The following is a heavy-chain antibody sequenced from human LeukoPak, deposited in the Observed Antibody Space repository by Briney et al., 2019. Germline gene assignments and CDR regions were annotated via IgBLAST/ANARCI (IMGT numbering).Heavy chain of an antibody. CDR3: AKRAVPGNAFFDN. D-gene: IGHD6-19*01. Sequence: GGSLRLSCAASAFTFSSYGMHWVRQAPGKGLEWVSSISGSGGSTYYADSVKGRFTISRDNSKNTLFLQMNSLRAEDTAVYYCAKRAVPGNAFFDNWGQGNLVTVSS. CDR1: AFTFSSYG. J-gene: IGHJ4*02. V-gene: IGHV3-23*01. CDR2: ISGSGGST.